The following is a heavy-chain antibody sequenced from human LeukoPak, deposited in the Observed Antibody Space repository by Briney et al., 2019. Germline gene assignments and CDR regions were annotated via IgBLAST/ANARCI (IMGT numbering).Heavy chain of an antibody. CDR1: GYTFTSYY. CDR3: ARDPGGSSGYDLWFDY. CDR2: INPSGGST. Sequence: WASVKVSCKASGYTFTSYYIHWVRQAPGQGLEWMGIINPSGGSTSYAQKFQGRVTMTRDMSTSTAYMELRSLRSDDTAVYYCARDPGGSSGYDLWFDYWGQGTLVTVSS. V-gene: IGHV1-46*01. J-gene: IGHJ4*02. D-gene: IGHD5-12*01.